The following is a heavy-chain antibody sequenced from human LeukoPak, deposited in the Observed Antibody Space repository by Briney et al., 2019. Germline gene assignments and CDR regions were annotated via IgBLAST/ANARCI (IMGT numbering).Heavy chain of an antibody. CDR1: GGSLSSGSYY. CDR2: IYYSGST. J-gene: IGHJ4*02. Sequence: SETLSLTCSVSGGSLSSGSYYWSWIRQPPGKGLEWIGYIYYSGSTNYNPSLKSRVTISVDTSKNQFSLKLSSVTAADTAVYYCARGAFYYYDSSGYYVFDYWGQGTLVTVSS. V-gene: IGHV4-61*01. CDR3: ARGAFYYYDSSGYYVFDY. D-gene: IGHD3-22*01.